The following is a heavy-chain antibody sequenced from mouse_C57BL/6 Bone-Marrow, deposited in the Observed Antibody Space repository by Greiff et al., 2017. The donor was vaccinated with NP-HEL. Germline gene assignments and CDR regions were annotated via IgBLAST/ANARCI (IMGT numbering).Heavy chain of an antibody. Sequence: LQESGAELVRPGASVTLSCKASGYTFTDYEMHWVKQTPVHGLEWIGAIDPETGGTAYNQKFKGKAILTADKSSSTAYMELRSLTSEDSAVYYCTRCIYDGYLYYFDYWGQGTTLTVSS. CDR2: IDPETGGT. CDR3: TRCIYDGYLYYFDY. J-gene: IGHJ2*01. CDR1: GYTFTDYE. V-gene: IGHV1-15*01. D-gene: IGHD2-3*01.